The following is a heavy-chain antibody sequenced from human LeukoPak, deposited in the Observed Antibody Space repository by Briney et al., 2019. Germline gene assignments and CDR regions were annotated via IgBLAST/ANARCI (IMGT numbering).Heavy chain of an antibody. V-gene: IGHV1-18*01. D-gene: IGHD3-22*01. J-gene: IGHJ4*02. Sequence: GASVKLSFTASGYSFTSSGFSWGRQGPGQGPEWMGWISAYNGNTNYAEKLHGRVTMTTDTSTSTAYMELRSLRSDDTAVYYCARGLRTMIEIDYWGQGTLVTVSS. CDR1: GYSFTSSG. CDR3: ARGLRTMIEIDY. CDR2: ISAYNGNT.